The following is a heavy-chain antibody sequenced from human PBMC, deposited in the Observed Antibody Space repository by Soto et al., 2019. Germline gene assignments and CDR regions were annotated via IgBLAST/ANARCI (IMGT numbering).Heavy chain of an antibody. Sequence: GGSLRLSCAASGFTFSSYWMHWVRQAPGKGLMWVSRIHNDGSTTRYADSVKGRFTISRDNAKNTLYLQMSSLRVEDTAVYYCARDNWNSYWGQGTLVTVYS. V-gene: IGHV3-74*01. CDR2: IHNDGSTT. D-gene: IGHD1-7*01. J-gene: IGHJ4*01. CDR3: ARDNWNSY. CDR1: GFTFSSYW.